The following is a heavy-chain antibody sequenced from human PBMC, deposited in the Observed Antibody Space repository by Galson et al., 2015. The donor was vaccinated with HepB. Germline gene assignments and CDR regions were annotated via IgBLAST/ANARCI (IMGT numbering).Heavy chain of an antibody. V-gene: IGHV3-23*01. D-gene: IGHD6-25*01. CDR2: ISGGSGDRT. CDR1: GFTFTNYV. J-gene: IGHJ3*02. CDR3: AKYLASSGPGRRAFDI. Sequence: SLRLSCAASGFTFTNYVMNWVRQAPGKGLEWVSTISGGSGDRTYYADSAKGRFTISRDNSKNTLYLQANSLRVEDTAIYYCAKYLASSGPGRRAFDIWGQGTMVIVSS.